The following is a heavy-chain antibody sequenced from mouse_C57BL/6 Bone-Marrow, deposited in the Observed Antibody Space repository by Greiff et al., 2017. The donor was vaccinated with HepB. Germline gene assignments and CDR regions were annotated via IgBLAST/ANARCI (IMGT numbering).Heavy chain of an antibody. CDR2: IDPSDSYT. Sequence: QVQLQQPGAELVRPGTSVKLSCKASGYTFTSYWMHWVKQRPGQGLEWIGVIDPSDSYTNYNQKFKGKATLTVDTSSSTAYMQLSSLTSEDSAVYYCARITTVVAPYYFDYWGQGTTLTVSS. CDR1: GYTFTSYW. CDR3: ARITTVVAPYYFDY. J-gene: IGHJ2*01. D-gene: IGHD1-1*01. V-gene: IGHV1-59*01.